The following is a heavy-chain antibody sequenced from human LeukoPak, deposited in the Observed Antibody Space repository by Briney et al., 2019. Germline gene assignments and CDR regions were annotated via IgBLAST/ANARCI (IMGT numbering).Heavy chain of an antibody. CDR1: GGSISSGGYY. D-gene: IGHD3-10*01. CDR2: IYYSGST. J-gene: IGHJ4*02. V-gene: IGHV4-30-4*01. Sequence: SQTLSLTCTVSGGSISSGGYYWSWIRQPPGKGLEWIGYIYYSGSTYYNPSLKSRVTISVDTSKNQFSLKLSSVTAADTAVYYCARVTRLLWFGESSWSDYWGQGTLVTVSS. CDR3: ARVTRLLWFGESSWSDY.